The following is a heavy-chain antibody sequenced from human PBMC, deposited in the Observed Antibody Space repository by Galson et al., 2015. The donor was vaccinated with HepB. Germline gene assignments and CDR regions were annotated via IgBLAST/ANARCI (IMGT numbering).Heavy chain of an antibody. CDR1: GDSISSYF. J-gene: IGHJ4*02. D-gene: IGHD4-17*01. Sequence: SETLSLTCTVSGDSISSYFWTWIRQPPGKALEWIGYIHYSGSTYYNPSLKRRVTISGDTSKNQFSLKLSSVTTADTAVYYCARSRDFGDYQGRDPPFDYWGQGTLVSVSS. CDR2: IHYSGST. V-gene: IGHV4-59*08. CDR3: ARSRDFGDYQGRDPPFDY.